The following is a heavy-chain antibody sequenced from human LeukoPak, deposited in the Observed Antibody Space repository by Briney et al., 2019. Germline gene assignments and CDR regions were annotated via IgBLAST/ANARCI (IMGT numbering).Heavy chain of an antibody. D-gene: IGHD6-19*01. CDR2: IIPIFGTA. V-gene: IGHV1-69*13. Sequence: ASVKVSCTASGGTFSSYAISWVRQAPGQGLEWMGGIIPIFGTANYAQKFQGRITITADESTSTAYMELSSLRSEDTAVYYCAGGRYSSGWYVGVMEVYYYGMDVWGKGTTVTVSS. CDR3: AGGRYSSGWYVGVMEVYYYGMDV. J-gene: IGHJ6*04. CDR1: GGTFSSYA.